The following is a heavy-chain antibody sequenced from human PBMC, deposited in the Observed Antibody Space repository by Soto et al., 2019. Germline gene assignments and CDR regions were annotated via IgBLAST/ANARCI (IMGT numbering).Heavy chain of an antibody. J-gene: IGHJ6*02. Sequence: ASVKVSCKVSGYTLTELSMHWVRQAPGKGLEWMGGFDPEDGETIYAQKFQGRVTMTEDTSTDTAYMELSSLRSEDTAVYYCATRTSYYDISLPPYYYYGMDVWCQGTTVTVA. V-gene: IGHV1-24*01. CDR1: GYTLTELS. D-gene: IGHD3-9*01. CDR3: ATRTSYYDISLPPYYYYGMDV. CDR2: FDPEDGET.